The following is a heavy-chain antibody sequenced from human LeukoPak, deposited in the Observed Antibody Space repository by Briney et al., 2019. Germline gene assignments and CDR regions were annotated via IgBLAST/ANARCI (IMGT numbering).Heavy chain of an antibody. CDR1: GFTFSSYA. V-gene: IGHV3-23*01. D-gene: IGHD3-10*01. Sequence: GGSLRLSCAASGFTFSSYAMSWVRQAPGKGLEWVSAISGSGGSTYYADSVKGRFTISRDNSKNTLYLQMNSLRAEDTAVYYCANADPKAYGSGSYYLWGQGTLVTVSS. CDR3: ANADPKAYGSGSYYL. CDR2: ISGSGGST. J-gene: IGHJ5*02.